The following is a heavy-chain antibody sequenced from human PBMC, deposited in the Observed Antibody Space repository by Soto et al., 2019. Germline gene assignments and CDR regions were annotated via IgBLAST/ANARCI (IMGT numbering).Heavy chain of an antibody. CDR2: ISSNGGST. CDR3: ARDESSGPFDY. J-gene: IGHJ4*02. V-gene: IGHV3-64*01. Sequence: GGSLRLSCAASGFTFSSYAMHWVRQAPGKGLEYVSAISSNGGSTYYANSVKGRFTISRDNSKNTLYLQMGSLRAEDMAVYYWARDESSGPFDYWGQGTLVTVSS. CDR1: GFTFSSYA. D-gene: IGHD6-19*01.